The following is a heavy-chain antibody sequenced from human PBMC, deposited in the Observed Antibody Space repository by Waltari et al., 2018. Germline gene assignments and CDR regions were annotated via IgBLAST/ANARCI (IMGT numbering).Heavy chain of an antibody. CDR2: ISAYNGNT. V-gene: IGHV1-18*01. J-gene: IGHJ6*02. Sequence: QVQLVQSGAEVKKPGASVKVSCKASGYTFTSYGISWVRPAPGQGLEWMGWISAYNGNTNYAQKLQGRVTMTTDTSTSTAYMEMRSLRSDDTAVYYCAKNGDRSSYNYYYYYGMDVWGQGATVTVSS. CDR3: AKNGDRSSYNYYYYYGMDV. D-gene: IGHD6-19*01. CDR1: GYTFTSYG.